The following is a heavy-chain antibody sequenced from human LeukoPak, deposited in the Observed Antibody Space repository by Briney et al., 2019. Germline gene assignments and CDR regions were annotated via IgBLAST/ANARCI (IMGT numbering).Heavy chain of an antibody. J-gene: IGHJ4*02. V-gene: IGHV4-34*01. CDR1: GGSFSGYY. CDR3: AIDKAVTTFYY. Sequence: SETLSLTCAVYGGSFSGYYWSWIRQPPGKGLEWIGEINHSGSTNYNPSLKSRVTISVDTSKNQFSLKLSSVTAADTAVYYCAIDKAVTTFYYWGQGTLVTVSS. D-gene: IGHD4-11*01. CDR2: INHSGST.